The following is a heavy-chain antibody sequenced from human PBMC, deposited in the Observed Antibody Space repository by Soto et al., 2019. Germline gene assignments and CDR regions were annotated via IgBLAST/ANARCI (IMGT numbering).Heavy chain of an antibody. CDR1: GGSISSGDDY. Sequence: QVQLQESGPGLVKPSQTLSLTCTVSGGSISSGDDYWSWIRQPPGKGLEWIVYIYYSGSTYYNPSLKSRVTISVDTSKNQFSLKLSSVTAADTAVYCCARGYDSSGNDAFDIWGQGTMVTVSS. V-gene: IGHV4-30-4*01. J-gene: IGHJ3*02. CDR3: ARGYDSSGNDAFDI. CDR2: IYYSGST. D-gene: IGHD3-22*01.